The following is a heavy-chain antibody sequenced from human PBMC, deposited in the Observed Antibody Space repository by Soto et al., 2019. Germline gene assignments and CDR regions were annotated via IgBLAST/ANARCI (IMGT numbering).Heavy chain of an antibody. V-gene: IGHV1-69*12. CDR1: GGTFNNYA. Sequence: QVQLVQSGAEVKKPGSSVKVSCKASGGTFNNYAISWVRQAPGQGLEWMGGIIPIFGTATYAQKFQGRVTITADESTSTAYMEVNGLRSEDTAAYYCARDLMERGYSYGDYWGQGTLVTVSS. J-gene: IGHJ4*02. D-gene: IGHD5-18*01. CDR2: IIPIFGTA. CDR3: ARDLMERGYSYGDY.